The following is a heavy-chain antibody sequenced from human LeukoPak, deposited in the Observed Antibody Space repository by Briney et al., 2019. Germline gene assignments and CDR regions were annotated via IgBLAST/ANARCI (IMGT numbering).Heavy chain of an antibody. D-gene: IGHD6-13*01. V-gene: IGHV4-34*01. CDR1: GWSFRGYY. J-gene: IGHJ5*02. Sequence: PSETLSRTCAVYGWSFRGYYWTWIRQPPGKGLEWIGEINHSGSTNYNPSLKSRVTISVDTSKNQFSLKLSSVTAADTAVYYCARRPGYSSSWHRLFRDWFDPWGQGTLVTVSS. CDR2: INHSGST. CDR3: ARRPGYSSSWHRLFRDWFDP.